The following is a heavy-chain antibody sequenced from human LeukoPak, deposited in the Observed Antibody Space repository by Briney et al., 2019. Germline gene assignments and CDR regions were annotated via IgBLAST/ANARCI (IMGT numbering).Heavy chain of an antibody. D-gene: IGHD2-21*02. Sequence: QSGGSLRLSCAASGFTFSSYEMNWVRQAPGKGLEWVSYISSSGSTIFYADSVKGRFTISRDNAKNSLYLQMNSLRAEDTAVYYCARDGCGGDCYLDAFDIWGQGTMVTVSS. CDR2: ISSSGSTI. V-gene: IGHV3-48*03. J-gene: IGHJ3*02. CDR1: GFTFSSYE. CDR3: ARDGCGGDCYLDAFDI.